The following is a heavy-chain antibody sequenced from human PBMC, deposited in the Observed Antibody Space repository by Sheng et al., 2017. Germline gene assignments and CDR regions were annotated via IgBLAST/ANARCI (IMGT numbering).Heavy chain of an antibody. D-gene: IGHD3-22*01. CDR2: ISYDGNNK. J-gene: IGHJ3*01. Sequence: QVQLVESGGGVVQPGRSLRLSCAVSGFTFSGYAIQWVRQAPGKGLEWVAVISYDGNNKYFADSVKGRFTISRDNSKNTLYLQMNSLRAEDTALYYCARYYDSTAYRAFDSWGQGTMVTVSS. CDR1: GFTFSGYA. V-gene: IGHV3-30*04. CDR3: ARYYDSTAYRAFDS.